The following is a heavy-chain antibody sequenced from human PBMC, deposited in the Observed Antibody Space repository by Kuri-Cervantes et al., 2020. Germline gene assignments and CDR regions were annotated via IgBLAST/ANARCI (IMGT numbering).Heavy chain of an antibody. CDR1: GGSISSSSYY. CDR3: GSAMDYYEAFDY. Sequence: AGSLRLTCTVSGGSISSSSYYWGWIRQPRGKGLEWIGSIYYSGSTYNNPSLKSLVTISVDTSKNQFPLKLSSVTAAGPDLYYCGSAMDYYEAFDYWGQGTLVTVSS. CDR2: IYYSGST. D-gene: IGHD3-16*01. J-gene: IGHJ4*02. V-gene: IGHV4-39*06.